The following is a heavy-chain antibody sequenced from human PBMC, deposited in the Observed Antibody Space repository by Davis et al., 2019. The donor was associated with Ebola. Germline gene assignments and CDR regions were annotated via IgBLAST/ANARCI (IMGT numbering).Heavy chain of an antibody. CDR2: ISAYLGNT. V-gene: IGHV1-18*01. J-gene: IGHJ6*02. Sequence: ASVKVSCKASGYTFTSYGITWVRQAPGQGLEWMGWISAYLGNTSYAQKFQGRVTITRDTSASTAYMEVSSLRYEDTAVYYCARDRARYTEPSYGMDVWGPGTTVTVSS. CDR3: ARDRARYTEPSYGMDV. CDR1: GYTFTSYG. D-gene: IGHD5-12*01.